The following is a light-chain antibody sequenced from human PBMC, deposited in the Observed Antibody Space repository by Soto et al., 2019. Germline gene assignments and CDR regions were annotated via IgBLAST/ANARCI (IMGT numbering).Light chain of an antibody. CDR3: RSYTSSSTLGNV. V-gene: IGLV2-14*01. CDR2: DVS. CDR1: SSDVGGYNY. Sequence: QSLLTQPASVSESPGQSITISCTGTSSDVGGYNYVSWYQQYPGNAPKLMIYDVSNRPSGVSNRFSGSKSGNTAPLTISGLQTEDEADYYCRSYTSSSTLGNVFGTGTKVTVL. J-gene: IGLJ1*01.